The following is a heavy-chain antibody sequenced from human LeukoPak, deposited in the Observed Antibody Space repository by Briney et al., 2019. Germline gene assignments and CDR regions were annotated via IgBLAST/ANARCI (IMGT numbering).Heavy chain of an antibody. J-gene: IGHJ4*02. D-gene: IGHD6-19*01. Sequence: GGSLRLSCAASRFTFSSYSMNWVRQAPGKGLEWVSSISSSGSYIYYADSVKGRFTISRDNAKNSLYLQMNSLRAEDTAVYYCARGGGGWYYFDYWGQGTLVTVSS. CDR3: ARGGGGWYYFDY. CDR2: ISSSGSYI. V-gene: IGHV3-21*01. CDR1: RFTFSSYS.